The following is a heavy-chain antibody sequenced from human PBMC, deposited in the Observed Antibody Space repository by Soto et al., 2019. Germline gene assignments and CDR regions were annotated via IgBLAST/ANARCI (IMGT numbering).Heavy chain of an antibody. V-gene: IGHV3-23*01. Sequence: EVQLLESGGGLVQPGGSLSLSCAASGFTFSSYAMSWVRQAPGKGLEWVSAISGSGGSTYYADSVKGRFTISRDNSKNTLFLEMNSLRAEDTAVYYCAKDYLVGATAIDYWGHGTLVTVSS. CDR3: AKDYLVGATAIDY. CDR1: GFTFSSYA. D-gene: IGHD1-26*01. J-gene: IGHJ4*01. CDR2: ISGSGGST.